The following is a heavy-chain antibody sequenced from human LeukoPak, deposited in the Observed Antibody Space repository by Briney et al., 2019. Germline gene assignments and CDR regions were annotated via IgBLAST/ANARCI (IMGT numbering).Heavy chain of an antibody. CDR3: ARVAGSGSYYSDY. Sequence: ASVKVSCKASGGTFSSYAISWVRQAPGQGLEWMGGIIPIFGTANYAQKFQGRVTITADKSTSTAYMELSSLRSEDTAVYYRARVAGSGSYYSDYWGQGTLVTVSS. D-gene: IGHD3-10*01. J-gene: IGHJ4*02. CDR2: IIPIFGTA. CDR1: GGTFSSYA. V-gene: IGHV1-69*06.